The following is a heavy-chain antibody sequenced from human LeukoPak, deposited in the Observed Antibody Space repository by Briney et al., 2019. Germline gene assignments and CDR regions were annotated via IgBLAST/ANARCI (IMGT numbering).Heavy chain of an antibody. D-gene: IGHD1-26*01. CDR2: IRYDGSNK. CDR3: AKDRSGSYSQGLDY. CDR1: GFTFSSYG. Sequence: GGSLRLSCAASGFTFSSYGMHWVRQAPGKGLEWVAFIRYDGSNKYCADSVKGRFTISRDNSKNTLYLQMNSLRAEDTAVYYCAKDRSGSYSQGLDYWGQGTLVTVSS. J-gene: IGHJ4*02. V-gene: IGHV3-30*02.